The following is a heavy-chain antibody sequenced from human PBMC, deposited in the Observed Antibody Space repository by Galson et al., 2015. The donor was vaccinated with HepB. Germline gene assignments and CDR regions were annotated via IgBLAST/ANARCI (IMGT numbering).Heavy chain of an antibody. V-gene: IGHV4-38-2*02. Sequence: ETLSLTCTVSGYSISSGYYWGWIRQPPGKGLEWIGSIYHSGSTYYNPSLKSRVTISVDTSKNQFSLKLSSVTAADTAVYYCARDSSGYYSFDYWGQGTLVTVSS. CDR3: ARDSSGYYSFDY. J-gene: IGHJ4*02. CDR1: GYSISSGYY. CDR2: IYHSGST. D-gene: IGHD3-22*01.